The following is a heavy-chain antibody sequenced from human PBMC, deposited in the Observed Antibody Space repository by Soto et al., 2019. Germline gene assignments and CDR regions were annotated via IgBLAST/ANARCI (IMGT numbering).Heavy chain of an antibody. CDR2: IYYSGST. Sequence: SETLSLTCTVSGGSISSSSYYWGWIRQPPGKGLEWIGSIYYSGSTYYNPSLKSRVTISVDTSKNQFSLKLSSVTAADTAVYYCAVGSGGSCYSAYGDCFYNWFDPWGQGTLVTVSS. J-gene: IGHJ5*02. V-gene: IGHV4-39*01. CDR1: GGSISSSSYY. CDR3: AVGSGGSCYSAYGDCFYNWFDP. D-gene: IGHD2-15*01.